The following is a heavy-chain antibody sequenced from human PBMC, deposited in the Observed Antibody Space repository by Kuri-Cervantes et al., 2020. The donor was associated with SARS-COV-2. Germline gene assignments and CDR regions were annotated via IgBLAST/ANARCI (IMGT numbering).Heavy chain of an antibody. J-gene: IGHJ2*01. CDR3: ATSQNLEWSPSGVFWYFDL. D-gene: IGHD3-3*01. Sequence: SETLSLTCTVSGGSINSGSYYWGWIRQPPGKGLEWIGSINYGGTSYYNPSLKSRVTISVDTSTNQFSLKLSSVTAADTAVYYCATSQNLEWSPSGVFWYFDLWGRGTLVTVSS. CDR2: INYGGTS. V-gene: IGHV4-39*01. CDR1: GGSINSGSYY.